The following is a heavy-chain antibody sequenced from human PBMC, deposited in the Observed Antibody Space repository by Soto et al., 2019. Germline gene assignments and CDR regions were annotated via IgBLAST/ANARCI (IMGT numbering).Heavy chain of an antibody. D-gene: IGHD4-17*01. V-gene: IGHV3-30*18. CDR2: ISYDGSNK. J-gene: IGHJ4*02. CDR1: GFTFSSYG. CDR3: AKDLSSNGDRYYFDY. Sequence: QVQLVESGGGVVQPGRSLRLSCAASGFTFSSYGMHWVRQAPGKGLEWVAVISYDGSNKYYADSVKGRFTISRDNSKNTLYLQMNSLRAEDTAVYYCAKDLSSNGDRYYFDYWGQGTLVSVSS.